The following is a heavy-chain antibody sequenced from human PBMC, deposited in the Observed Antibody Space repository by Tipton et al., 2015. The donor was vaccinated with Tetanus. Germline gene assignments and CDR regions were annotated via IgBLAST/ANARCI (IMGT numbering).Heavy chain of an antibody. Sequence: TLSLTCTVSAGSINSYYWSWLRLPPGKGLEWIGYIYYSGSTNYNPSLKSRVTISVDTSKNQFSLKLSSVTAADTAVYYCARGGIAAAGGGLDYWGQGTLVTVSS. J-gene: IGHJ4*02. V-gene: IGHV4-59*01. D-gene: IGHD6-13*01. CDR2: IYYSGST. CDR1: AGSINSYY. CDR3: ARGGIAAAGGGLDY.